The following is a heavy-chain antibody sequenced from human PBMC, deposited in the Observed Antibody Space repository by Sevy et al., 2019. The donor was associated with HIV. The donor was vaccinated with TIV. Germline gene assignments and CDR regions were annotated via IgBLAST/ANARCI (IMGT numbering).Heavy chain of an antibody. CDR1: GFTFSSYG. J-gene: IGHJ4*02. CDR2: IWYDGSNK. D-gene: IGHD3-3*01. CDR3: ARDQEGLRFDY. Sequence: GGSLRPSCAASGFTFSSYGMHWVRQAPGKGLEWVAVIWYDGSNKYYADSVKGRFTISRDNSKNTLYLQMNSLRAEDTAVYYCARDQEGLRFDYWGQGTLVTVSS. V-gene: IGHV3-33*01.